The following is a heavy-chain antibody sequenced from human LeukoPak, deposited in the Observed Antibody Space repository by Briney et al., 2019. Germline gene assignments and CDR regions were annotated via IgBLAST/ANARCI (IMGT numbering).Heavy chain of an antibody. CDR2: IYYSGNT. Sequence: SETLSLTCTVSGGSISSSYWSWIRQPPGKGLEWIGYIYYSGNTDYNPSLKSRVTISVDTSKNQFALKLSSVTAADTAIYYCARHKETCSGGFRFLDYFDYWGQGALVTVSS. CDR1: GGSISSSY. J-gene: IGHJ4*02. V-gene: IGHV4-59*08. D-gene: IGHD2-15*01. CDR3: ARHKETCSGGFRFLDYFDY.